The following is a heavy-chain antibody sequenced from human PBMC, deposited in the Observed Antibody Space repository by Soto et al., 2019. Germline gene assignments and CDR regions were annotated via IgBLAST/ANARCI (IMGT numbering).Heavy chain of an antibody. CDR1: GGSFSGYY. V-gene: IGHV4-34*01. D-gene: IGHD6-6*01. J-gene: IGHJ4*02. CDR3: ARGAPYSSSSPFDY. Sequence: PSETLSLTCAVYGGSFSGYYWSLIRQPPGKGLEWIGEINHSGSTNYNPSLKSRVTISVDTSKNQFSLKLSSVTAADTAVYYCARGAPYSSSSPFDYWGQGTLLTVSS. CDR2: INHSGST.